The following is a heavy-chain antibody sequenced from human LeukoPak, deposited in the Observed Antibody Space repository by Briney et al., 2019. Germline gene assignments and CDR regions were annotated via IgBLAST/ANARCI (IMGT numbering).Heavy chain of an antibody. J-gene: IGHJ4*02. CDR3: AKGSIAVAGLPYDY. D-gene: IGHD6-19*01. CDR2: ISGSGGST. Sequence: PGGSLRLSCAASGFIFSSYGMSWVRQAPGKGLEWVSAISGSGGSTYYADSVKGRFTISRDNSKNTLYLQMNSLRAEDTAVYYCAKGSIAVAGLPYDYWGQGTLVTVSS. CDR1: GFIFSSYG. V-gene: IGHV3-23*01.